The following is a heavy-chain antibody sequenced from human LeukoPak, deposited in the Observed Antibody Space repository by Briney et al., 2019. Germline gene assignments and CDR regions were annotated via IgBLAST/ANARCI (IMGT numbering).Heavy chain of an antibody. CDR3: AKDGSYTYYYDSSGYFDY. CDR2: ISGSGGST. CDR1: GFTFSSYA. D-gene: IGHD3-22*01. J-gene: IGHJ4*02. V-gene: IGHV3-23*01. Sequence: PGGSLRLSCAASGFTFSSYAMSWVRQAPGKGLEWVSAISGSGGSTYYADSVKGRFTISRDNSKNTLYLQMNSLRAEDTAVYYCAKDGSYTYYYDSSGYFDYWGQGTLVTVSS.